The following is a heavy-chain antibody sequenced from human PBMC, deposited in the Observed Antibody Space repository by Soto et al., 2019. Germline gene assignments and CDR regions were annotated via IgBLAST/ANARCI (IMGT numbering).Heavy chain of an antibody. Sequence: QVQLQQWGAGLLRPSETLSLTCAFYGGSFDDFYWSWVRQSTGKGLEWVGEISHDGGTNYSPSLASRVYISVDPSKIQFSLHLRSVTAADTGLYYCARGQLVWYGDLTPYHRDMDVWGQGTTVTVSS. V-gene: IGHV4-34*02. CDR1: GGSFDDFY. D-gene: IGHD3-10*01. CDR3: ARGQLVWYGDLTPYHRDMDV. CDR2: ISHDGGT. J-gene: IGHJ6*02.